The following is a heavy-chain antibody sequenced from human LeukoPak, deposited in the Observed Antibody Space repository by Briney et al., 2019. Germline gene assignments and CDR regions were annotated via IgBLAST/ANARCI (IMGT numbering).Heavy chain of an antibody. CDR2: INSSGGTT. J-gene: IGHJ4*02. CDR3: ARVADYGSGSHLFDY. Sequence: ASVKVSCKASGYTFTGYYMHWVRQAPGQGLEWMGIINSSGGTTSYAQKFQGRVTMTADTSTTTAYMELRSLRSDDTAVYYCARVADYGSGSHLFDYWGQGTLVAVSS. V-gene: IGHV1-46*01. D-gene: IGHD3-10*01. CDR1: GYTFTGYY.